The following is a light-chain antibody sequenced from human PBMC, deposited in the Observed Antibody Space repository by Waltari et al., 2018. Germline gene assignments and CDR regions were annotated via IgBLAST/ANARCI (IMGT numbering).Light chain of an antibody. CDR1: SSAVGPYTP. CDR2: KVF. Sequence: QSALTQPASVSGSPGPSITIPCTGTSSAVGPYTPVPLYQPHPGKAPKLMIFKVFKRPSGLSNRFSGSKSGNTASLTISGLQAEDEADYYCCSYAGNSIWVFGGGTKVTVL. J-gene: IGLJ3*02. CDR3: CSYAGNSIWV. V-gene: IGLV2-23*02.